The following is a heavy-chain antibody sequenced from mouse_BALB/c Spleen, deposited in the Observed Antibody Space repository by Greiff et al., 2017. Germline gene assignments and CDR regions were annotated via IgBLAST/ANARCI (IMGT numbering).Heavy chain of an antibody. CDR1: GYTFSSYW. V-gene: IGHV1-9*01. Sequence: VQLQESGAELMKPGASVKISCKATGYTFSSYWIEWVKQRPGHGLEWIGEILPGSGSTNYNEKFKGKATFTADTSSNTAYMQLSSLTSEDSTVYYCARSYGNTWFAYWGQGTLVTVSA. J-gene: IGHJ3*01. CDR3: ARSYGNTWFAY. CDR2: ILPGSGST. D-gene: IGHD2-1*01.